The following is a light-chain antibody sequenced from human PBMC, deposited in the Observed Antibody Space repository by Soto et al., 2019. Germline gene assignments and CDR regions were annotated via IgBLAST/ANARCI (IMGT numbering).Light chain of an antibody. Sequence: IQLTQSPSSLSASVGDRVTITCRAGQDIGSALAWYQQRPGKATKLLLYDASNLEAGVPSRFSGSGSGTDFTLTITSLRPEDFATYSWQQFNGFPLTFGGGTKVQIK. CDR2: DAS. V-gene: IGKV1-13*02. CDR1: QDIGSA. CDR3: QQFNGFPLT. J-gene: IGKJ4*01.